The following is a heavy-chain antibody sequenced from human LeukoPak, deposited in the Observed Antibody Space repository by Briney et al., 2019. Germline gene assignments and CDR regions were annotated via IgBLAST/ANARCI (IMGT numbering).Heavy chain of an antibody. D-gene: IGHD5-18*01. J-gene: IGHJ4*02. CDR1: GGSISSGGYY. V-gene: IGHV4-31*03. Sequence: SQTLSLTCTVSGGSISSGGYYWSWIRQHPGKSLEWIGYIYYSGSTYYNPSLKSRVTISVDTSKNQFSLKLSSVTAADTAVYYCARVPPRTAMGPYFDYWGQGTLVTVSS. CDR2: IYYSGST. CDR3: ARVPPRTAMGPYFDY.